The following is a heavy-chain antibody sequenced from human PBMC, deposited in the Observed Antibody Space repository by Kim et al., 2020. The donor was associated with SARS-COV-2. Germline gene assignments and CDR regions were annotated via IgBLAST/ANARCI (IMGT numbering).Heavy chain of an antibody. Sequence: SETLSLTCTVSGDSINNYYWTWLRQPPGKGLEWIGYIYNDGSTKYNPSLKSRITISLDTSKNQFSLKLNSVTSVDTAMYYCARGDGSSSLYWGQGTLVTVSS. J-gene: IGHJ4*02. CDR2: IYNDGST. CDR1: GDSINNYY. CDR3: ARGDGSSSLY. D-gene: IGHD2-2*01. V-gene: IGHV4-59*01.